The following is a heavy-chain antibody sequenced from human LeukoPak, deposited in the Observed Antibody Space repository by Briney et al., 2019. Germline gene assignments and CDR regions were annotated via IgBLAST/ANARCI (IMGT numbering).Heavy chain of an antibody. CDR2: IYYSGST. J-gene: IGHJ4*02. V-gene: IGHV4-59*01. Sequence: SETLSLTCTVSGGSISSYYWSWIRQPPGKGLEWIGYIYYSGSTNYNPSLKSRVTISVDTSKNQFSLKLSSVTAADTAVYYCARDYSSSPPRTFDYWGRGTLATVSS. CDR1: GGSISSYY. CDR3: ARDYSSSPPRTFDY. D-gene: IGHD6-6*01.